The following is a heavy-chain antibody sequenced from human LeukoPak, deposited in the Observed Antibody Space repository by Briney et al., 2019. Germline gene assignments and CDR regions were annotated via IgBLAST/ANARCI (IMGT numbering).Heavy chain of an antibody. CDR3: AKGDYFGSGFDY. CDR1: GFTFSNYG. CDR2: VFYDGSNQ. D-gene: IGHD3-10*01. Sequence: GGSLRLSCAASGFTFSNYGLHWVRQVPGKGLEWAAFVFYDGSNQYYADSVKGRFTISRDNSKYTLYLQMNGLRVEDTAVYYCAKGDYFGSGFDYWGQGTLVIVST. J-gene: IGHJ4*02. V-gene: IGHV3-30*02.